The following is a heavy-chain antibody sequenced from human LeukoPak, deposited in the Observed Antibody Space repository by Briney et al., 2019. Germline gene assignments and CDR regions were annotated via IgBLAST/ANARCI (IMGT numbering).Heavy chain of an antibody. J-gene: IGHJ6*02. V-gene: IGHV3-7*03. Sequence: QAWGSLRLSCAASGFTFSSYWMSWARQAPGKGLEWVASINHNGNVNYYVDSVKGQFTISRDNAKNSLYLQMSNLRAEDTAVYFCARGGGLDVWGQGATVTVSS. CDR1: GFTFSSYW. CDR2: INHNGNVN. CDR3: ARGGGLDV. D-gene: IGHD3-16*01.